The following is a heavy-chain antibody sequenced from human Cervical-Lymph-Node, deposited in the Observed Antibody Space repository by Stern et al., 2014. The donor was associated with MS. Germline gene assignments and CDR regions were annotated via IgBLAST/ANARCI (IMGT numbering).Heavy chain of an antibody. CDR3: AREGAGSTTFFDP. CDR2: IYYSGRT. J-gene: IGHJ5*02. CDR1: GGSISPYY. V-gene: IGHV4-4*08. D-gene: IGHD2-2*01. Sequence: QLVQSGPRLVKPSETLSLTCNVSGGSISPYYWSWIRQSPGKGLEWIGYIYYSGRTDYNPSLQSRVAIFVQPSKTQFSLPLTSVTAADTAVYYCAREGAGSTTFFDPWGQGIQVTVSS.